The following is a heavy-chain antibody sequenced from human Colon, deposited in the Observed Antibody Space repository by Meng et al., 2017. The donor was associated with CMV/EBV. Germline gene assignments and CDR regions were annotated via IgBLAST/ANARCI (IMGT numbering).Heavy chain of an antibody. Sequence: GESLKISCKYSGYSFTNCWIGWVRQMPGKGLEWMGIINPGDSDTQYRSSFQGQVTISVDKSIDTAYMQWGKLEASDAAMYYCAIRWRFGNDAYFDYWGQGTMVTVSS. CDR2: INPGDSDT. CDR3: AIRWRFGNDAYFDY. J-gene: IGHJ4*03. D-gene: IGHD3-16*01. V-gene: IGHV5-51*01. CDR1: GYSFTNCW.